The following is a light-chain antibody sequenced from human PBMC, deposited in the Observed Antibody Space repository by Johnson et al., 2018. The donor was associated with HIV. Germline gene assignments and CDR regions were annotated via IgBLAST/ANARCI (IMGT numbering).Light chain of an antibody. Sequence: QSVLTQPPSVSAAPGQKVTISCSGASSNIDNDYVSWYQQIPGTAPKLLIYDNNKRPSGIPDRFSGSKSGTSATLGITGLQTGDEADYYCGTWDSSLSAYVFGTGTKVTV. CDR3: GTWDSSLSAYV. CDR1: SSNIDNDY. V-gene: IGLV1-51*01. J-gene: IGLJ1*01. CDR2: DNN.